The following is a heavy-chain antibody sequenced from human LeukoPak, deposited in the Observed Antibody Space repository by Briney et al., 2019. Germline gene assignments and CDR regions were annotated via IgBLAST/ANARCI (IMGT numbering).Heavy chain of an antibody. V-gene: IGHV4-39*02. CDR3: ASGTFDDYGDYDRGDYFDH. D-gene: IGHD4-17*01. J-gene: IGHJ4*02. Sequence: SDTLSLTCTVSGASISSSSSSWGWVRKARGKGPEWIGSIYYSGLTYDNPSLKSRVSISVDPSKNHFSLKVSSVTAADTAVYYCASGTFDDYGDYDRGDYFDHWGQGTLVTVSS. CDR1: GASISSSSSS. CDR2: IYYSGLT.